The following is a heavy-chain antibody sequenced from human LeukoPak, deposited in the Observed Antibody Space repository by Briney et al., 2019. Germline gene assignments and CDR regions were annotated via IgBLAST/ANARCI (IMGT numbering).Heavy chain of an antibody. CDR2: ISGSGDST. J-gene: IGHJ4*02. CDR3: ARRGHSHYDFDY. V-gene: IGHV3-23*01. CDR1: GFTFSSYA. D-gene: IGHD5-12*01. Sequence: GGPLRLSCAASGFTFSSYAMSWVRQAPGKGLEWVSGISGSGDSTYSAASVKGRFTISRDNSKNTLYLQMNSLTVEDTAVYWCARRGHSHYDFDYWAQGILVPVPS.